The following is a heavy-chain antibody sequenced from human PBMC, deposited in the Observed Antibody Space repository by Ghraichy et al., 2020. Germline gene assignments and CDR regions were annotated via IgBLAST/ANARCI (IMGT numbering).Heavy chain of an antibody. D-gene: IGHD1-26*01. Sequence: SLNISCTVSGGSISSGSYYWNWIRQPAGKGLEWIGRIYTSGSTNYNPSLKSRVTMSVDTSKNQFSLKLTSVTAADTAVYYCARDLGRDRGNAFDIWGQGTMVTVSS. CDR2: IYTSGST. CDR3: ARDLGRDRGNAFDI. V-gene: IGHV4-61*02. J-gene: IGHJ3*02. CDR1: GGSISSGSYY.